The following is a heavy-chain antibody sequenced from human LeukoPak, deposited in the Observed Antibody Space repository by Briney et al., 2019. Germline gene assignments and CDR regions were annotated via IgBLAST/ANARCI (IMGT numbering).Heavy chain of an antibody. V-gene: IGHV3-9*01. Sequence: GGSLRLSCAASGFTFDDYAMHWVRQAPGKGLEWVSGISWNSGSIGYADSVKGRFTISRDNAKNSLYLQMNSLRAEDTALYYCAKDPYYDILTGYSYFDYWGQGTLVTVSS. CDR2: ISWNSGSI. CDR1: GFTFDDYA. CDR3: AKDPYYDILTGYSYFDY. J-gene: IGHJ4*02. D-gene: IGHD3-9*01.